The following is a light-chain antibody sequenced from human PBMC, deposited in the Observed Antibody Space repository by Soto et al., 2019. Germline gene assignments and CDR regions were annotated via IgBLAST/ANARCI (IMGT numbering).Light chain of an antibody. J-gene: IGKJ2*01. CDR3: QKSSSIPYT. Sequence: DIQMTQSPSSLSASVGDRVTITCRASQTISTYLNWYQQNPGKAPKLLIYAASNLQNGVPSRFSGSGSGTDFTLTISSLQSEDFATYYCQKSSSIPYTFGQGPKLEIK. CDR2: AAS. CDR1: QTISTY. V-gene: IGKV1-39*01.